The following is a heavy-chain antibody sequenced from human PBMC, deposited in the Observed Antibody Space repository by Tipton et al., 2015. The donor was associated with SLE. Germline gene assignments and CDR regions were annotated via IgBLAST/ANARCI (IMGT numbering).Heavy chain of an antibody. CDR1: GGSFSGYY. V-gene: IGHV4-34*01. CDR3: ARGVRPGYQLLRYSSSRAYYYMDV. J-gene: IGHJ6*03. CDR2: IYYSGGT. D-gene: IGHD6-6*01. Sequence: GLVKPSETLSLTCGVYGGSFSGYYWSWIRQSPGKGLEWIGEIYYSGGTKYNPSLESRVTISVDASKKQSSLKLTSATAADTAVYFCARGVRPGYQLLRYSSSRAYYYMDVWGTGTTITVSS.